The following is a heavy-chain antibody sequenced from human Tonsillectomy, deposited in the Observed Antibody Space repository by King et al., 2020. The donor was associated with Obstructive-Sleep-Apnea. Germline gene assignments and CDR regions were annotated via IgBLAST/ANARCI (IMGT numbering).Heavy chain of an antibody. CDR1: GFTFSDYY. D-gene: IGHD3-22*01. Sequence: VQLVQSGGGLVNPGGSLRVSCAASGFTFSDYYMSWIRQAPGKGLEWVSYISESGRTVYYAESVKGRFTISRDNAKNSLSLQMNSLTAEDTAVYYCAREPTYYYDSSDYYISKRYFDFWGQGTLVTVSS. J-gene: IGHJ4*02. CDR3: AREPTYYYDSSDYYISKRYFDF. V-gene: IGHV3-11*01. CDR2: ISESGRTV.